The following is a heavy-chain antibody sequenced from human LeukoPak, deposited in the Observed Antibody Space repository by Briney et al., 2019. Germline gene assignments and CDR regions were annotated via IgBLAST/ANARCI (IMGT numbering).Heavy chain of an antibody. CDR1: GYSISSGYY. J-gene: IGHJ4*02. CDR3: ARDETPIDYFDY. Sequence: SETLSLTCTVSGYSISSGYYWGWIRQPPGKGLEWIGSIYHSGSTYYNPSLKSRVTISVDTSKNQLSLKLSSVTAADTAVYYCARDETPIDYFDYWGQGTLVTVSS. V-gene: IGHV4-38-2*02. CDR2: IYHSGST. D-gene: IGHD1-26*01.